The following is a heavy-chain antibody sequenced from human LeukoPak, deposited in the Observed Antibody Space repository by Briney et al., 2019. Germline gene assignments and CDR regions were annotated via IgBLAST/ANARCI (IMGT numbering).Heavy chain of an antibody. CDR1: GFTFSKYW. D-gene: IGHD6-19*01. CDR2: INTDGTVT. CDR3: ATKQWLAPPPDS. V-gene: IGHV3-74*03. Sequence: PGGSLRLSCAASGFTFSKYWMLWVRRAPRKGLESVSRINTDGTVTTYARSVKGRFTVSRDNADNTMFLQMNSVRDEDTAVYYCATKQWLAPPPDSWGQGTPVTVSS. J-gene: IGHJ4*02.